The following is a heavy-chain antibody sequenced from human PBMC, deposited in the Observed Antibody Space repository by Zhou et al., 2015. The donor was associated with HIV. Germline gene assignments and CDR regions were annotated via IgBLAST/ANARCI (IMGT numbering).Heavy chain of an antibody. Sequence: QVQLVQSGAEVKKPGASVKVSCKASGYTFTSYDINWVRQATGQGLEWMGWMNPNSGNTGYAQKFQGRVTMTRNTSISTAYMELSSLRSEDTAVYYCARASQEIPAAIPSYWFDPWGQGTLVTVSS. CDR3: ARASQEIPAAIPSYWFDP. D-gene: IGHD2-2*01. J-gene: IGHJ5*02. CDR1: GYTFTSYD. V-gene: IGHV1-8*01. CDR2: MNPNSGNT.